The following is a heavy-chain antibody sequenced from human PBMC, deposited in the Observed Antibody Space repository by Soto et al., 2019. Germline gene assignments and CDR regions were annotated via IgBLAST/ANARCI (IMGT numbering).Heavy chain of an antibody. CDR3: ARGGHVVVVTAAFDY. D-gene: IGHD2-21*02. J-gene: IGHJ4*01. Sequence: QVQLVQSGAEVKKPGASVKVSCKASGNTFGNYYIHWVRQAPGQGLEWMGTINPSGGHTTYAQKFLGRVTMTRDTSTSTLYMELTSLRSEDTAVYYCARGGHVVVVTAAFDYWGHGTLVTVSS. CDR1: GNTFGNYY. CDR2: INPSGGHT. V-gene: IGHV1-46*03.